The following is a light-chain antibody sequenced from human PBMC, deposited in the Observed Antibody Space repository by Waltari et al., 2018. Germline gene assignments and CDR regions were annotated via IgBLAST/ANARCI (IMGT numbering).Light chain of an antibody. Sequence: DIQMTQSPSSLSASVGDRVTITCRASQSISTFLNWFQQKEGRAPKPLIFAASTLQRGVPSRFHGSGAGSDFTPTISSLQPEDSATYHCQESVSTPKGTFGPGTKVEIK. V-gene: IGKV1-39*01. J-gene: IGKJ3*01. CDR2: AAS. CDR1: QSISTF. CDR3: QESVSTPKGT.